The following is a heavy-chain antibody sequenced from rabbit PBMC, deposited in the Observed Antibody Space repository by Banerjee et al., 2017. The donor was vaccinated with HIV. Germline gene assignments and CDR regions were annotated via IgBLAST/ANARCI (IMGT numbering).Heavy chain of an antibody. CDR1: GFSFGDRDV. Sequence: QEQLEESGGGLVKPEGSLTVTCKASGFSFGDRDVMCWVRQAPGKGLEWIACINTATGKAVYASWAKGRFTISKTSSTTVTLQMTSLTVADTATYFCARDTSSSFSSYGMDLWGPGTLVTVS. V-gene: IGHV1S45*01. D-gene: IGHD1-1*01. J-gene: IGHJ6*01. CDR2: INTATGKA. CDR3: ARDTSSSFSSYGMDL.